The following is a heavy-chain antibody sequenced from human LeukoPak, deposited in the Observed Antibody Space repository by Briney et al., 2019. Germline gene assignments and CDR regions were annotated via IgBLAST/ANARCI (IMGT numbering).Heavy chain of an antibody. V-gene: IGHV4-34*01. J-gene: IGHJ4*02. CDR3: ARGGSMVRGVIPRDY. CDR2: INHSGST. D-gene: IGHD3-10*01. CDR1: GGSFSGYY. Sequence: SETLSLTCAVYGGSFSGYYWSWIRHPPGKGLEWIGEINHSGSTNYNPSLKSRVTISVDTSKNQFSLKLSSVTAADTAVYFCARGGSMVRGVIPRDYWGQGTLVTVSS.